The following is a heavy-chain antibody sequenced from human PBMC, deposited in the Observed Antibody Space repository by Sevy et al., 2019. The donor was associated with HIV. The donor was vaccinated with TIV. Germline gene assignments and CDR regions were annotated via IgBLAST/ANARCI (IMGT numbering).Heavy chain of an antibody. CDR2: IYYSGST. Sequence: SETLSLTCTVSGGSISSYYWSWIRQPPGKGLEWIGYIYYSGSTNYNPSLKSRVTISVDTSKNQFSLKLSSVTAADTAVYYCARGIAAADLDYWGQRTLVTVSS. V-gene: IGHV4-59*01. CDR3: ARGIAAADLDY. CDR1: GGSISSYY. D-gene: IGHD6-13*01. J-gene: IGHJ4*02.